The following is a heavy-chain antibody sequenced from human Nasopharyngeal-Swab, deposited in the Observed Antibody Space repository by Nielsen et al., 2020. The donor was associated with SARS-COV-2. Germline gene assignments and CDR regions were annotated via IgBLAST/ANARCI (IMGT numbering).Heavy chain of an antibody. J-gene: IGHJ4*02. CDR1: GFTFTNAW. V-gene: IGHV3-15*01. D-gene: IGHD1-14*01. CDR2: IKSKSDGGTT. CDR3: TTERGITERPLFDF. Sequence: GGSLRLSCAASGFTFTNAWMGWVRQAPGKGLEWVGRIKSKSDGGTTDHAAPVKGRFSISRDDSRNTIYVQMNTLQTEDTAVYYCTTERGITERPLFDFWGQGTLVTVSS.